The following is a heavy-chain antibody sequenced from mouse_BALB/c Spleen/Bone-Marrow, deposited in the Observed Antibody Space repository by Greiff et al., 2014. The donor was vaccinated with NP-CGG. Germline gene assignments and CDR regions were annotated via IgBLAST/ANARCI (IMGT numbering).Heavy chain of an antibody. V-gene: IGHV1-55*01. Sequence: QVQLQQSGAEVVKPGTSVKLSCKASDYNFTSYWINWVMLRPGQGLEWIGDIYPGSGSTNYNEKFESKATLTVDTSSTTANMQLRSLAYEDSALYYCAIWDYYGAGFVYWGQGTLVTVSA. CDR2: IYPGSGST. J-gene: IGHJ3*01. CDR1: DYNFTSYW. CDR3: AIWDYYGAGFVY. D-gene: IGHD1-1*01.